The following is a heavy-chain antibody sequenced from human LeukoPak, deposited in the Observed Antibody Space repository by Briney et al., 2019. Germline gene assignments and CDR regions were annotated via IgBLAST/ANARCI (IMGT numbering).Heavy chain of an antibody. J-gene: IGHJ4*02. CDR2: IDGSGGTT. V-gene: IGHV3-23*01. CDR3: AKAVVVPAARSRYFDY. D-gene: IGHD2-2*01. CDR1: GFTFSNFA. Sequence: SGGSLRLSCAASGFTFSNFAMNWVRRAPGKGLEWVSAIDGSGGTTSYADSVKGRFTISRDNSKNTLYLQMNSLRAEDTAVYYCAKAVVVPAARSRYFDYWGQGTLVTVSS.